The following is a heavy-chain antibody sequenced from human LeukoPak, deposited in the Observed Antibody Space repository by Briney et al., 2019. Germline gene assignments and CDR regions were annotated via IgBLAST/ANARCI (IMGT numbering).Heavy chain of an antibody. CDR2: IYYSGST. CDR3: ARLAVTTTANVIDY. D-gene: IGHD4-17*01. Sequence: SETQSLTCTVSGGSISSSSYYWGWIRQPPGKGLEWIGSIYYSGSTYYNPSLKSRVTISVDTSKNQFSLKLSSVTAADTAVYYCARLAVTTTANVIDYWGQGTLVTVSS. V-gene: IGHV4-39*01. CDR1: GGSISSSSYY. J-gene: IGHJ4*02.